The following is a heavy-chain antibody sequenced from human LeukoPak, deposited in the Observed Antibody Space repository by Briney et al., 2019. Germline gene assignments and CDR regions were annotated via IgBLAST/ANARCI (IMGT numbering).Heavy chain of an antibody. D-gene: IGHD2-15*01. CDR3: ARFDIVVVVAATPRVDAFDI. CDR2: ISAYNGNT. V-gene: IGHV1-18*01. CDR1: GYTFTSYG. J-gene: IGHJ3*02. Sequence: ASVKVSCEASGYTFTSYGISWVRQAPGQGLEWMGWISAYNGNTNYAQKLQGRVTMTTDTSTSTAYMELRSLRSDDTAVYYCARFDIVVVVAATPRVDAFDIWGQGTMVTVSS.